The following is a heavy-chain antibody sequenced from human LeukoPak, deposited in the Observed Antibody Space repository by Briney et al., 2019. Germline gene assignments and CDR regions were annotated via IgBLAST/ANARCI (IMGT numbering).Heavy chain of an antibody. CDR3: AGPDDSPYSYYFDY. D-gene: IGHD2-15*01. Sequence: SVKVSCKASGGTFSSYAISWVRQALGQGLEWMGRIIPILGIANYAQKFQSRVTITADKSTSTAYMELSSLRSEDTAVYYCAGPDDSPYSYYFDYWGQGTLVTVSS. CDR1: GGTFSSYA. J-gene: IGHJ4*02. CDR2: IIPILGIA. V-gene: IGHV1-69*04.